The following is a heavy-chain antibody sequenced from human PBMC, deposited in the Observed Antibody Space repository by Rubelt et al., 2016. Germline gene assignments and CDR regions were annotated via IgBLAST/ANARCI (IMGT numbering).Heavy chain of an antibody. CDR2: IYPSASNP. CDR3: AREGGP. J-gene: IGHJ5*02. Sequence: EVQLVQSGAEVKKPGESLKISCKGSGYSFTSYWIGWVGQMPGKGLEWMGIIYPSASNPISSPSFQGQVTISSAKSISTAYMQWSSLKASDTAMYYCAREGGPWGQGTLVTVSS. CDR1: GYSFTSYW. V-gene: IGHV5-51*01. D-gene: IGHD2-15*01.